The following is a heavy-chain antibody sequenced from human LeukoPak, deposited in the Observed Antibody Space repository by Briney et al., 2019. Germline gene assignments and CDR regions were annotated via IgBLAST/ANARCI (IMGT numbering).Heavy chain of an antibody. D-gene: IGHD2-15*01. CDR3: ASCPWYCSGGSCYHMNRFDP. J-gene: IGHJ5*02. Sequence: ASVKVSCKASGYTFTGYYMHWVRQAPGQGLEWMGWINPNSGGTNYAQKFQGRVTMTRDTSISTAYMELSRLRSDDTAVYYCASCPWYCSGGSCYHMNRFDPWGQGTLVTVSS. CDR2: INPNSGGT. CDR1: GYTFTGYY. V-gene: IGHV1-2*02.